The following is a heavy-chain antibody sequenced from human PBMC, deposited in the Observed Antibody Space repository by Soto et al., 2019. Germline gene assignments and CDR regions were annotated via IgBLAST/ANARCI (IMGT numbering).Heavy chain of an antibody. J-gene: IGHJ4*02. CDR1: GGSSSDRDCH. CDR2: VFYTGFT. CDR3: ATAQKGYNWNYFDH. D-gene: IGHD1-20*01. V-gene: IGHV4-39*01. Sequence: LEPQSVTYAVSGGSSSDRDCHWVFHRQSPGKGPGWIGSVFYTGFTSYNPSLESRVSVSVDTSKNQFSLKVSGVSAADTAVYYWATAQKGYNWNYFDHWGQGALLTASS.